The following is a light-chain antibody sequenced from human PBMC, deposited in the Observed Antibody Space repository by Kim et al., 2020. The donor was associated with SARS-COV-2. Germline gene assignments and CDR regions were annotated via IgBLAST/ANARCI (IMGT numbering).Light chain of an antibody. J-gene: IGLJ2*01. CDR2: KDT. V-gene: IGLV3-25*03. Sequence: PGEPARITCYVDLLPKQYIYWYQQKPRQAPVMVVSKDTERPSGIPERFSGSISGTTVTLTISGVQSEDEATYYCQSADSSGTSYVIFGGGTQLTVL. CDR3: QSADSSGTSYVI. CDR1: LLPKQY.